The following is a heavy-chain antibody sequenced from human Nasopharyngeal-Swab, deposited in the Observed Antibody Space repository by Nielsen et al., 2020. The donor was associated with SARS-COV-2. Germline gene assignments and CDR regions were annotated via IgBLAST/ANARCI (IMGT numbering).Heavy chain of an antibody. CDR3: ARDYPIIYYYDSSGYIALDV. V-gene: IGHV3-11*01. J-gene: IGHJ6*04. CDR1: GFTFSDYY. D-gene: IGHD3-22*01. Sequence: GESLKISCAASGFTFSDYYMSWIRQAPGKGLEWVSYISSSGSTIYYADSVKGRFTISRDNAKNSLYLQMNSLRAEDTAVYYCARDYPIIYYYDSSGYIALDVWGKGTTVTVSS. CDR2: ISSSGSTI.